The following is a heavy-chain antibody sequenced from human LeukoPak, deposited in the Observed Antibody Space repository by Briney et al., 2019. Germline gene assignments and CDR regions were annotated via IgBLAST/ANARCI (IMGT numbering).Heavy chain of an antibody. V-gene: IGHV4-59*08. CDR2: IYYSGST. CDR3: ASADYGGQTAFDI. CDR1: GGSLSSYY. Sequence: SETLSLTCTVSGGSLSSYYWSWLRQPPGKGLEWIGYIYYSGSTNYNPSLKSRVTISVDTSKNQFSLKLSSVTAADTAVYYCASADYGGQTAFDIWGQGTMVTVSS. D-gene: IGHD4-17*01. J-gene: IGHJ3*02.